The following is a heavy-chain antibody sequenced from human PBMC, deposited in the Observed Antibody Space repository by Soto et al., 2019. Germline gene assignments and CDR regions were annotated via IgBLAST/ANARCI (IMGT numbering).Heavy chain of an antibody. CDR1: GFTFSSYA. CDR2: ISATGVRT. J-gene: IGHJ4*02. D-gene: IGHD3-22*01. CDR3: TKSRSAMIYYFDF. V-gene: IGHV3-23*01. Sequence: GSLRLSCAASGFTFSSYAMSWVRQAPGKGLEWVSGISATGVRTNYADSVKGRFTMSRDNSKDTVYLEMNSLRAEDTAVYYCTKSRSAMIYYFDFWGLGALVTVSS.